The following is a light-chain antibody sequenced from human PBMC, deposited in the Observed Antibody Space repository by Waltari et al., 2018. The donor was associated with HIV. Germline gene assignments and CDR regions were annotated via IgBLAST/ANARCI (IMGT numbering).Light chain of an antibody. Sequence: SYELTQPASVSVSPGQTASIPCSGDKLGDKYVSWYQQKPGQSPVVVIYQDKKRPSGIPERFSGSNSGNTATLTISGTQALDEADYYCQAWDSSTVVFGGGTKVTVL. CDR1: KLGDKY. CDR3: QAWDSSTVV. CDR2: QDK. J-gene: IGLJ2*01. V-gene: IGLV3-1*01.